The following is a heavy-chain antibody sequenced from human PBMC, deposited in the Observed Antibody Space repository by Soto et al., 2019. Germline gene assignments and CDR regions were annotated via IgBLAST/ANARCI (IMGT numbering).Heavy chain of an antibody. CDR2: ISGIGHST. Sequence: WGSLRLSCAASGFTFSSYAMSWVRQAPWKGLEWVSAISGIGHSTYYADSVKGRFTISRDNSKNTLYLQMNSLRAEDTAVYYCAKRIMATIGHFDSWGQGTLVTVSS. CDR3: AKRIMATIGHFDS. CDR1: GFTFSSYA. V-gene: IGHV3-23*01. D-gene: IGHD5-12*01. J-gene: IGHJ4*02.